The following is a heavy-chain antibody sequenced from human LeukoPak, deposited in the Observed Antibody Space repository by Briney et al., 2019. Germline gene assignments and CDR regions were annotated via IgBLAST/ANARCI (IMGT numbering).Heavy chain of an antibody. CDR1: GGSVSSGGYY. CDR2: IYYSGST. CDR3: ARTVVVVAATPLDYFDY. D-gene: IGHD2-15*01. J-gene: IGHJ4*02. Sequence: SETLSLTCTVSGGSVSSGGYYWSWIRQHPGKGLEWIGYIYYSGSTYYNPSLKSRVTTSVDTSKNQFSLKLSSVTAADTAVYYCARTVVVVAATPLDYFDYWGQGTLVTVSS. V-gene: IGHV4-31*03.